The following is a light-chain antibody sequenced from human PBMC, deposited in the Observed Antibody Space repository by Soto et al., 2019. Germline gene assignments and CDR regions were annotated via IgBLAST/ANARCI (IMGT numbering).Light chain of an antibody. Sequence: DIQMTQSPSTLSASVGDRVTITCRASQNIRSWLAWYQQKPGKAPELLIYSASGLESGVPSRFSGSGSGTEFTLTISSLQPDEFATYYCQEYNGNSGLTFGGGTKVEIK. V-gene: IGKV1-5*03. CDR3: QEYNGNSGLT. CDR2: SAS. CDR1: QNIRSW. J-gene: IGKJ4*01.